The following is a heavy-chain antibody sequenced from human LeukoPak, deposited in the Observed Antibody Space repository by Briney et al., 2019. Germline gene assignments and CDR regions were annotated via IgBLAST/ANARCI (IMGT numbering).Heavy chain of an antibody. D-gene: IGHD3-3*01. Sequence: GGSLRLSCAASGFTFSDYAMNWVRQAPGKGLEWVSVISGDGESTYYADSVKGRFTISRDNSENTLFLQMNSLRGEDTAVYYCAKVRQYYDFWSVKGYVDVWGKGTTVTVSS. V-gene: IGHV3-23*01. CDR2: ISGDGEST. CDR3: AKVRQYYDFWSVKGYVDV. CDR1: GFTFSDYA. J-gene: IGHJ6*03.